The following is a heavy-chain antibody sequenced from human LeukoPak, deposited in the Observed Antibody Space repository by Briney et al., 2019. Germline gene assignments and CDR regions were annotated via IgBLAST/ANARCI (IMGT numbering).Heavy chain of an antibody. Sequence: PGGSLRLSCAASGFPFSNYWMSWVRQAPGKGLEWVANIKQDGGEKYYVDSVKGRFTTSRDNGKNSLYLQMNSLRAEDTAVYYCAKDRRYYYDSSGYPLDYWGQGTLVTVSS. V-gene: IGHV3-7*01. CDR2: IKQDGGEK. J-gene: IGHJ4*02. CDR1: GFPFSNYW. D-gene: IGHD3-22*01. CDR3: AKDRRYYYDSSGYPLDY.